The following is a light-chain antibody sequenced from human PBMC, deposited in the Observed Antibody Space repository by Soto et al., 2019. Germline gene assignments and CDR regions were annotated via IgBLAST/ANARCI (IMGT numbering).Light chain of an antibody. Sequence: DIQMTQSPSTLSASVGDRVTITCRASQSSSWLAWYQQKPGKAPKLLIYDASSLESGVPSRFSGSGSGTEFTLTISSLQPDDFATYYCQQYNSYPWTFGLGTKVEIK. CDR2: DAS. CDR1: QSSSW. J-gene: IGKJ1*01. V-gene: IGKV1-5*01. CDR3: QQYNSYPWT.